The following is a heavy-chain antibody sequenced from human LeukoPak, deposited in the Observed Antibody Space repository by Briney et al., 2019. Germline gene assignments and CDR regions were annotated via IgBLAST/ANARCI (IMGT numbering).Heavy chain of an antibody. V-gene: IGHV4-4*08. CDR2: MFPSGST. CDR3: ARDSSGWSNWYFDL. J-gene: IGHJ2*01. D-gene: IGHD6-19*01. CDR1: GGSITGSY. Sequence: RLQSLSLTCSVSGGSITGSYWNWIRQPPGKGLGWIGFMFPSGSTNYNPSLKSRVTISEDTSKNQVSLMLASVTAADTAVCYCARDSSGWSNWYFDLWGRGTLVRV.